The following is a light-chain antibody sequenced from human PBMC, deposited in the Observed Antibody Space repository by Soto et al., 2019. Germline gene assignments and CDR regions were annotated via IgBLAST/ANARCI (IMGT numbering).Light chain of an antibody. V-gene: IGKV3-15*01. J-gene: IGKJ5*01. CDR1: QSVSSN. Sequence: EIVLTQSPGTLSLSPGERATLSCRASQSVSSNLAWYQQNPGQAPRLLLYGASTRATGIPARFSGSGSGTEFTLTISSMQSADFAVYYCQQYNNWPPITFGQGTRLEIK. CDR3: QQYNNWPPIT. CDR2: GAS.